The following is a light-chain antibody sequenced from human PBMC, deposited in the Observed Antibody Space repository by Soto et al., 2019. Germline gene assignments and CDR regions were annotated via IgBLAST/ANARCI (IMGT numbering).Light chain of an antibody. CDR2: DVS. Sequence: QSALTQPASVSGSPGQSITISCTGTSSDVGGYNSVSWYQQHPGKAPKLVIYDVSNRPSGVSNRFSGSKSGNTATLTISGLEAEDEADYYCRSYTSSSTLKVFGTGTKLTVL. CDR1: SSDVGGYNS. V-gene: IGLV2-14*01. CDR3: RSYTSSSTLKV. J-gene: IGLJ1*01.